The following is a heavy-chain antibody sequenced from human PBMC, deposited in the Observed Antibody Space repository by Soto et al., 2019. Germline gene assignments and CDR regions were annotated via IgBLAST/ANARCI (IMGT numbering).Heavy chain of an antibody. CDR1: GFTFSSYS. J-gene: IGHJ6*02. Sequence: EVQLVESGGGLVQPGGSLRLSCAASGFTFSSYSMNWVRQAPGKGLEWVSYISSSSSTIYYADSVKGRFTISRDNAKNSLYRQMNSLRDEDTAVYYCAMPEYSSSSYGMDFWGQGTTVTVSS. CDR3: AMPEYSSSSYGMDF. CDR2: ISSSSSTI. D-gene: IGHD6-6*01. V-gene: IGHV3-48*02.